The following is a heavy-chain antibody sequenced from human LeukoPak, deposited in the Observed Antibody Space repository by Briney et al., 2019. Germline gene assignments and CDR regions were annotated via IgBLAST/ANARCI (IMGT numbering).Heavy chain of an antibody. CDR1: GFTFSRYD. V-gene: IGHV3-30*04. J-gene: IGHJ4*02. CDR3: AREGPYSRSWYVPHSFDY. D-gene: IGHD6-13*01. Sequence: GGSLRLSCAASGFTFSRYDMHRVRQAPGKGLEWVAVISYDGSNKYADSVKGRFTISRDNSKDTVYLQMNSLRVEDTAVYYCAREGPYSRSWYVPHSFDYWGQGTLVTVSS. CDR2: ISYDGSNK.